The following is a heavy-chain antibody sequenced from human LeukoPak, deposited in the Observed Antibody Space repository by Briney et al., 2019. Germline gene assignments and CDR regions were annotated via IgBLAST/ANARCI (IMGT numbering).Heavy chain of an antibody. V-gene: IGHV3-48*04. Sequence: PGVSLRLTSSASAFTFSVNSMNWDRQAPGKGREWVTHISSAGTTSYYADSVKGRFTISRENVENLLYLQMNSLRVDDTAVYYCARDFEVSAAAPAYYYYYYMDVWGKGTTVTVSS. D-gene: IGHD2-2*01. CDR2: ISSAGTTS. J-gene: IGHJ6*03. CDR1: AFTFSVNS. CDR3: ARDFEVSAAAPAYYYYYYMDV.